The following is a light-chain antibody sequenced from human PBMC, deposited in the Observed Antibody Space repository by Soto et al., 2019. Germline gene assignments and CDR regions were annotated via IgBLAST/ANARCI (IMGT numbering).Light chain of an antibody. J-gene: IGKJ1*01. V-gene: IGKV1-39*01. Sequence: IQLTQSPSSLSASVGDRVTVSCRSSQNIENYLSWYVQRPGKAPELLVCSTSKLKSGVPSRFRGSGSGTDFSLTISSLQSEDFGTYYCQQSSNIPWTFGQGTKVEIK. CDR2: STS. CDR3: QQSSNIPWT. CDR1: QNIENY.